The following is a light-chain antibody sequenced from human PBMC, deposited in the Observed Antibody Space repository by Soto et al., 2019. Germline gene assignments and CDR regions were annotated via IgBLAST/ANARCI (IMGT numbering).Light chain of an antibody. CDR2: AAS. CDR3: QQSYSTPPFT. V-gene: IGKV1-39*01. J-gene: IGKJ3*01. CDR1: QSISSY. Sequence: DIQMTQSPSSLSASVGDRVTITCRASQSISSYLNWYQQKPGKAPNLLIYAASSLQSGVPSRFSGSGSATDFTLSISSMLPEDFVTYYYQQSYSTPPFTFGPGTKVDIK.